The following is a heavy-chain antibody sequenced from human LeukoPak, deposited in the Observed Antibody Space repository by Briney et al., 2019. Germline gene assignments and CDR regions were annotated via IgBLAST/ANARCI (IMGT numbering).Heavy chain of an antibody. CDR3: ARGGYSGYDYTGFDP. CDR1: GGSISSSNYY. V-gene: IGHV4-61*02. Sequence: SQTLSLTCTVSGGSISSSNYYWGWIRQPPGRGLEWIGRIYTSGSTNYNPSLKSRVTISVDTSKNQFSLKLSSVTAADTAVYYCARGGYSGYDYTGFDPWGQGTLVTVSS. CDR2: IYTSGST. D-gene: IGHD5-12*01. J-gene: IGHJ5*02.